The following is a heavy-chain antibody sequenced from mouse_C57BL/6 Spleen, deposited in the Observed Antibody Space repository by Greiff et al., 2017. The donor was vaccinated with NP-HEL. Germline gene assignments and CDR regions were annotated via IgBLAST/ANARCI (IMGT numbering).Heavy chain of an antibody. D-gene: IGHD1-1*01. CDR2: IWWDDDK. V-gene: IGHV8-8*01. CDR3: ARLTTVVAPYYFDY. J-gene: IGHJ2*01. Sequence: QVTLKESGPGILQPSQTLSLTCSFSGFSLSTFGMGVGWIRQPSGKGLEWLAHIWWDDDKYYNPALKSRLTISKDTSKNQVFLKIANVDTADTATYYCARLTTVVAPYYFDYWGQGTTLTVSS. CDR1: GFSLSTFGMG.